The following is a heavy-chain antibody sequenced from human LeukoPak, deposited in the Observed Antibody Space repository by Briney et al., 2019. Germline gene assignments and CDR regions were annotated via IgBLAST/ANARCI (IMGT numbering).Heavy chain of an antibody. Sequence: SETLSLTCTVSGGSISGYYWSWIRQPPGKGLEWIGYIDHSGNTNCDPSLKSRVTISVDTSNNQFSLNLNSVTAADTAMYYCAGTKYGGYWGQGTLVTVSS. J-gene: IGHJ4*02. D-gene: IGHD2-2*01. CDR2: IDHSGNT. CDR1: GGSISGYY. V-gene: IGHV4-59*01. CDR3: AGTKYGGY.